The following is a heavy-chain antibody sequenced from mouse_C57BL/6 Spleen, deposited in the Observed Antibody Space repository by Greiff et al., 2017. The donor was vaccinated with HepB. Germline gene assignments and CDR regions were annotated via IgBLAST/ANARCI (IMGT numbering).Heavy chain of an antibody. J-gene: IGHJ1*03. CDR1: GFNIKDDY. D-gene: IGHD1-1*01. V-gene: IGHV14-4*01. CDR3: TAWKVYGRSSYWYFDV. Sequence: EVQLQQSGAELVRPGASVKLSCTASGFNIKDDYMHWVKQRPEQGLEWIGWIDPENGDTEYASKFQGKATITADTSSNTAYLQLSSLTSEDTAVYDCTAWKVYGRSSYWYFDVWGTGTTVTVSS. CDR2: IDPENGDT.